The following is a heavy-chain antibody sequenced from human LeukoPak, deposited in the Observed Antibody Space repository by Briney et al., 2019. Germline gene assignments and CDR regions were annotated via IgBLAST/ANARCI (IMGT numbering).Heavy chain of an antibody. Sequence: SVKVSCKASGGTFSSYAISWVRQAPGQGLEWMGGIIPIFGAANYAQKFQGRVTITADESTSTAYMELSSLRSEDTAVYYCARDEDYYDSSGYVWGQGTLVTVSS. D-gene: IGHD3-22*01. CDR2: IIPIFGAA. V-gene: IGHV1-69*13. CDR1: GGTFSSYA. J-gene: IGHJ4*02. CDR3: ARDEDYYDSSGYV.